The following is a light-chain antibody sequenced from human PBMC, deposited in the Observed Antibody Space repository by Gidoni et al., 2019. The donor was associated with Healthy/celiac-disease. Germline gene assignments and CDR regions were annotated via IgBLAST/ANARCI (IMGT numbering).Light chain of an antibody. CDR2: QDS. CDR1: KLGDKC. CDR3: QAWDSSTYV. Sequence: SYELTQPPSVSVSPGQTASITCSGDKLGDKCASWYQQKPGQSPVLVIYQDSKRPSGIPERFSGSNSGNTATLTISGTQAMDEADYYCQAWDSSTYVFGTGTKVTVL. V-gene: IGLV3-1*01. J-gene: IGLJ1*01.